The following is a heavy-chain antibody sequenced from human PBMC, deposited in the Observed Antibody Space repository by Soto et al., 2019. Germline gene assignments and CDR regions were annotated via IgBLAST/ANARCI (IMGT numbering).Heavy chain of an antibody. V-gene: IGHV1-46*01. CDR1: GYTFTSYY. Sequence: ASVKVSCKASGYTFTSYYMHWVRQAPGQGLEWMGIINPSGGSTSYAQKFQGRVTMTRDTSTSTVYMELSSLRSEDTAVYYCAREGGGGSYYFRSDYWGQGTLVTVSS. J-gene: IGHJ4*02. D-gene: IGHD1-26*01. CDR2: INPSGGST. CDR3: AREGGGGSYYFRSDY.